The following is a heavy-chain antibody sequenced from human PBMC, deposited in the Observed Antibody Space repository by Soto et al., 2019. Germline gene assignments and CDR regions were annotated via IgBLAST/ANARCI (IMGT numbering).Heavy chain of an antibody. Sequence: TLSLTCTVSGGSISSGGYYRSWIRQHPGKGLEWIGYIYDSGSTYYNPSLKSRVTISVDTSKKQFSLKLSSVTAADTAVYYCARVCGGDCHNGMDVWGQGTTVTVS. CDR3: ARVCGGDCHNGMDV. V-gene: IGHV4-31*03. CDR2: IYDSGST. CDR1: GGSISSGGYY. D-gene: IGHD2-21*02. J-gene: IGHJ6*02.